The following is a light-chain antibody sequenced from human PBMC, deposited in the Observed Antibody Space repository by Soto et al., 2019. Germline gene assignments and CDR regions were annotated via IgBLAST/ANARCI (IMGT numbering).Light chain of an antibody. CDR2: AVS. CDR1: QSVRSGY. J-gene: IGKJ4*01. CDR3: QQYGNSPLT. Sequence: IVLTQSPGTLSLSPGERATLSCRASQSVRSGYFAWYQQKPGQAPRLLIFAVSSRATGIPDRFSGTGSGTDFTLTISRLEPEDFALYYCQQYGNSPLTFGGGTKWIS. V-gene: IGKV3-20*01.